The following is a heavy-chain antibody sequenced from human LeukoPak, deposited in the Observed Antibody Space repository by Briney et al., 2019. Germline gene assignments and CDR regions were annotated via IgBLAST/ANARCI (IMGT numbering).Heavy chain of an antibody. J-gene: IGHJ4*02. CDR3: SKDRGGWPTNFDS. CDR1: GFTFSTYA. V-gene: IGHV3-23*01. D-gene: IGHD6-19*01. Sequence: GGSLRLSCAASGFTFSTYAVNWVRQAPGKGLEWVSAISSSGGTTYYADSVKGRFSISRDNSKNTMYLQMNSLRAEDTAVYYFSKDRGGWPTNFDSWGQGTLVTVSA. CDR2: ISSSGGTT.